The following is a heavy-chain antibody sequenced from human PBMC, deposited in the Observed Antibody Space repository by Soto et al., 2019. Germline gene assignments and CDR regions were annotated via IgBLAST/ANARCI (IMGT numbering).Heavy chain of an antibody. D-gene: IGHD3-3*01. V-gene: IGHV1-18*01. CDR1: GYTFTSYG. CDR3: ARSTYDFWSGYYVWFDP. Sequence: ASVKLSWKAYGYTFTSYGICWVRQAPGQGLEWIGWISAYNGNTNYAQKLQGRVTMTTDTSTSTAYMELRSLRSDDTAVYYCARSTYDFWSGYYVWFDPWGQGTLVTVSS. CDR2: ISAYNGNT. J-gene: IGHJ5*02.